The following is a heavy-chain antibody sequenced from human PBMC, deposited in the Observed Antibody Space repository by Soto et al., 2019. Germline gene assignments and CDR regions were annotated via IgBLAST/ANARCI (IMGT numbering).Heavy chain of an antibody. CDR2: MNPNSGNT. CDR1: GYTITSYD. J-gene: IGHJ6*03. V-gene: IGHV1-8*01. D-gene: IGHD3-10*01. CDR3: ARGLVGYYYYYMDV. Sequence: ASVKVSCKASGYTITSYDINWVRPATGQGLEWMGWMNPNSGNTGYAQKFQGRVTMTRNTSISTAYMELSSLRSEDTAVYYCARGLVGYYYYYMDVWGKGTTVTVSS.